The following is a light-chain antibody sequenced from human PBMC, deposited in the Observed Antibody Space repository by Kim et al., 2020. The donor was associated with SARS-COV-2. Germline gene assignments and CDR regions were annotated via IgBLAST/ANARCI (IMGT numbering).Light chain of an antibody. Sequence: DIQMTQSPSTLSASVGDRVTITCRASQSINTWLAWYQQKPGKAPKLLIYQASTLQNGVPSRFSGSGSGTEFTLTINSLQPADFATYYCQQYGTYSYNFGQGTKLEIQ. CDR1: QSINTW. CDR3: QQYGTYSYN. J-gene: IGKJ2*01. CDR2: QAS. V-gene: IGKV1-5*03.